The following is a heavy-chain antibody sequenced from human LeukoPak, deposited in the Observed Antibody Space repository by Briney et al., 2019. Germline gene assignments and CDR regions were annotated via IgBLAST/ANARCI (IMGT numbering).Heavy chain of an antibody. CDR1: GGSISSYY. V-gene: IGHV4-59*08. CDR2: IYYSGST. Sequence: SETLSLTCTVSGGSISSYYWSWIRQPPGKGLEWIGYIYYSGSTNYNPSLKSRVTISVDTSKNQFSLKLSSVTAADTAVYYCARVAMGELSFDYWGQGTLVTVSS. CDR3: ARVAMGELSFDY. J-gene: IGHJ4*02. D-gene: IGHD3-16*01.